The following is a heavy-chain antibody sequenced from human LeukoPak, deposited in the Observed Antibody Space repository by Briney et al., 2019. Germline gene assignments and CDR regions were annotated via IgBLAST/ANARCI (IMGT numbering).Heavy chain of an antibody. CDR2: INHRGNT. V-gene: IGHV4-34*01. J-gene: IGHJ4*02. Sequence: SETLSLTCAVYGGSFSGYYWTWIRQPPGKGLEWIGEINHRGNTNYNPSHESRVAISADTSKNHFSLNLSSVTAADTAMYYCARGRYDRRGSYDLVQTKAFDYWGQGTLVTVSP. D-gene: IGHD3-22*01. CDR3: ARGRYDRRGSYDLVQTKAFDY. CDR1: GGSFSGYY.